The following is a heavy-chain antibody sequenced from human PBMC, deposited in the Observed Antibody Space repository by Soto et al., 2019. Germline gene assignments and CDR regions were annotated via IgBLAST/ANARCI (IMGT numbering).Heavy chain of an antibody. Sequence: WTWIRQPPGKGLEWIGCIHYSGSTNYNPSLKSRVTISGDTSKKQFYLKLSSVTAADTAVYFCAREAVAKNFFDNWGQGTLVTVSS. CDR3: AREAVAKNFFDN. J-gene: IGHJ4*02. CDR2: IHYSGST. D-gene: IGHD6-19*01. V-gene: IGHV4-59*01.